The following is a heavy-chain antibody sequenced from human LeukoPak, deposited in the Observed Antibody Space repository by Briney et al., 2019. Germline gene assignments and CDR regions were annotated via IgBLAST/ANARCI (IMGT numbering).Heavy chain of an antibody. J-gene: IGHJ4*02. V-gene: IGHV4-38-2*02. CDR3: ARENWVFDY. D-gene: IGHD7-27*01. Sequence: PSETLCLTCVVSGYSISSGYHWGWIRQPPGEGLEWIGSVYRSGSTYYNPSLKSRVTISVDTSKNQISLKVRSVTAADTAVYYCARENWVFDYWGQGILVTVSS. CDR1: GYSISSGYH. CDR2: VYRSGST.